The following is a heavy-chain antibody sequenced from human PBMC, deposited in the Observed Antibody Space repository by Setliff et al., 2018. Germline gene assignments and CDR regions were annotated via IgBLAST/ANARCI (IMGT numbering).Heavy chain of an antibody. CDR2: IYYTGTA. J-gene: IGHJ4*02. CDR1: GDSISSTSYQ. CDR3: ARHEFVGGYYGSVTYRHFDY. D-gene: IGHD3-10*01. V-gene: IGHV4-39*01. Sequence: SETLSLTCTVSGDSISSTSYQWGWVRQPPGKGLEWIGSIYYTGTAYYNPSLKSRVTISVDTSKNQLSLQVTSLAATGTALYFCARHEFVGGYYGSVTYRHFDYWGQGILVTVSS.